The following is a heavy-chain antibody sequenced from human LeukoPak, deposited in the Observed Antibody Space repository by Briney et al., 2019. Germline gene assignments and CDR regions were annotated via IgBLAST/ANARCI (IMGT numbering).Heavy chain of an antibody. V-gene: IGHV4-61*02. D-gene: IGHD3-3*01. CDR3: ARAFSTIFGVVQGAFDI. CDR1: GGSISSGSYY. J-gene: IGHJ3*02. CDR2: IYTSGST. Sequence: SQTLSLTCTVSGGSISSGSYYWSWIRQPAGKGLEWIGRIYTSGSTNYNPSLKSRATISVDTSKNQFSLKLSSVTAADTAVYYCARAFSTIFGVVQGAFDIWGQGTMVTVSS.